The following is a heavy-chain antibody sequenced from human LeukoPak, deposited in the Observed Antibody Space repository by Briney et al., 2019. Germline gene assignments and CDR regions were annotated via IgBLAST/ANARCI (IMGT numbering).Heavy chain of an antibody. CDR1: GGSISSYY. CDR3: ARHQWLIEDAFDI. D-gene: IGHD6-19*01. V-gene: IGHV4-59*08. Sequence: SETLSLTCTVSGGSISSYYWSWIRQPPGKGLEWIAYIHYSGSTNYNPSLKSRVTISVDTSKNQFSLKLSSVTAADTAVYYCARHQWLIEDAFDIWGQGTMVTVSS. CDR2: IHYSGST. J-gene: IGHJ3*02.